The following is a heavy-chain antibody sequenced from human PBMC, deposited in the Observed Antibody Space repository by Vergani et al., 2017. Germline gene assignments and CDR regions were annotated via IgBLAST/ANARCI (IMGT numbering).Heavy chain of an antibody. D-gene: IGHD3-16*02. J-gene: IGHJ6*03. CDR1: GDSITTGGFS. Sequence: QLQLQESGSGLVKPSQTLSLTCAVSGDSITTGGFSWNWIRQPPGKGPEWIGYIFPSGNSDYNPSLKNRVSISLDKSKNQFSLWVNSVTAADTAVYFCARASLRALVGYYYYIDVWGKGKTVVVSS. V-gene: IGHV4-30-2*01. CDR2: IFPSGNS. CDR3: ARASLRALVGYYYYIDV.